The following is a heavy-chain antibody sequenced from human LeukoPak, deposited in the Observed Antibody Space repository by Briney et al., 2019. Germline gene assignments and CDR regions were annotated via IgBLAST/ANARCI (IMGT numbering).Heavy chain of an antibody. CDR3: ARVDFNRRVAKYYMDV. CDR2: INHSGST. J-gene: IGHJ6*03. V-gene: IGHV4-34*01. CDR1: GGSFSGYY. D-gene: IGHD3-3*01. Sequence: SETLSLTCAVYGGSFSGYYRSWIRQPPGKGLEWIGEINHSGSTNYNPSLKSRVTISVDTSKNQFSLKLSSVTAADTAVYYCARVDFNRRVAKYYMDVWGKGTTVTVSS.